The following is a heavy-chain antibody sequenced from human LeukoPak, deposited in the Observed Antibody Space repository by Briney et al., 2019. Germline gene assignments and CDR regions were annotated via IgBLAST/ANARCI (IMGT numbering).Heavy chain of an antibody. V-gene: IGHV4-59*08. Sequence: SETLSLTCTVSGGSISSYYWSWIRQPPGKGLEWIGYIYYSGSTNYNPSLKSRVTISVDTSKTQFSLKLSSVTAADTAVYYCARRTTHYGMDVWGQGTTVTVSS. CDR2: IYYSGST. CDR3: ARRTTHYGMDV. CDR1: GGSISSYY. J-gene: IGHJ6*02. D-gene: IGHD4-17*01.